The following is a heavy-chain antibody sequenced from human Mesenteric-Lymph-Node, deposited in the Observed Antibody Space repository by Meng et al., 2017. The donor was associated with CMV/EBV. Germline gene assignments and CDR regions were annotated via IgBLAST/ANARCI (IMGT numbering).Heavy chain of an antibody. Sequence: ASGYTFTGYDMRWVRQAPGQGLEWMGWINPNSGGTNNAQKYQSRVTMARDTSISTAYMELSRLRSDDTAVYYCARAYRSSTSCQDYWGQGTLVTVSS. D-gene: IGHD2-2*01. CDR3: ARAYRSSTSCQDY. V-gene: IGHV1-2*02. J-gene: IGHJ4*02. CDR1: GYTFTGYD. CDR2: INPNSGGT.